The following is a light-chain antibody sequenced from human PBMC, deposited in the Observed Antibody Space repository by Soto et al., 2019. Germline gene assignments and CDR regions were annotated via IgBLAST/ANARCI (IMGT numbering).Light chain of an antibody. CDR2: KAS. CDR1: QSISNW. J-gene: IGKJ1*01. CDR3: QQYNSYSWT. V-gene: IGKV1-5*03. Sequence: DIQMTQSPSTLSASLGDRVTITCRASQSISNWLAGYQQRPGKAPKLLIYKASNLESGVPSRFSGSGSGTEFTLIISSRQPDDFATYYCQQYNSYSWTFGQGTKVDIK.